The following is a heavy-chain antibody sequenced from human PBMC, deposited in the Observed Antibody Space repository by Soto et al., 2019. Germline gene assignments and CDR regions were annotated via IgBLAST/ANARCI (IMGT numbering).Heavy chain of an antibody. D-gene: IGHD5-12*01. Sequence: SETLSLTCTFSCASISSSGLYWHWIRQHPGKGLEWIGAIHPSGNIYYNPSLKSRITMSPDTSNNQFSLRLNSVTAADMAVYYCARGVDMAKLGYWGPGTLVTVSS. J-gene: IGHJ4*02. CDR2: IHPSGNI. CDR1: CASISSSGLY. CDR3: ARGVDMAKLGY. V-gene: IGHV4-31*03.